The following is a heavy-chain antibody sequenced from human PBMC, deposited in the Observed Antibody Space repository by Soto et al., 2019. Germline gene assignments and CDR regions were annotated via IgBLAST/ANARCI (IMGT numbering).Heavy chain of an antibody. V-gene: IGHV4-59*08. CDR2: IYYSGST. CDR1: GGSISSYY. Sequence: SETLSLTCTVSGGSISSYYWSWIRQPPGKGLEWIGYIYYSGSTNYNPSLKSRVTISVDTSKNQFSLKLTSVTAADTAVYYCARLANYYDTSGYSHFDSWGQGTLVTVSS. D-gene: IGHD3-22*01. CDR3: ARLANYYDTSGYSHFDS. J-gene: IGHJ4*02.